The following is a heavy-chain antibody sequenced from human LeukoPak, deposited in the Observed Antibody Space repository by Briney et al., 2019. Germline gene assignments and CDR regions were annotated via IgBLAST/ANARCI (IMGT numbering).Heavy chain of an antibody. J-gene: IGHJ4*02. D-gene: IGHD3-3*01. Sequence: GASVKVSCKASGYTFTSYDINWVRQATGQGIEWMGWMNPNSGNTGYAQKFQGRVTMTRNTSISTAYMELSSLRSEDTAVYYCARALYDFWSGYYPGGYWGQGTLVTVSS. CDR1: GYTFTSYD. CDR2: MNPNSGNT. CDR3: ARALYDFWSGYYPGGY. V-gene: IGHV1-8*01.